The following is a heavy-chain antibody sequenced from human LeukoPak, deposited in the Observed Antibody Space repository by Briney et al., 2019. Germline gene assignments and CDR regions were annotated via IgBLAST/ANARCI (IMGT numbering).Heavy chain of an antibody. CDR1: GGSITNNNYY. CDR2: LYYSGST. J-gene: IGHJ3*02. CDR3: ARDEYYYGSGSYGAFDI. D-gene: IGHD3-10*01. Sequence: SETLSLTCTVSGGSITNNNYYWDWIRQPPGKGLEWIGDLYYSGSTHYNPSLKSRVTISVDTSKNQFSLKLSSVTAADTAVYYCARDEYYYGSGSYGAFDIWGRGTMVTVSS. V-gene: IGHV4-39*07.